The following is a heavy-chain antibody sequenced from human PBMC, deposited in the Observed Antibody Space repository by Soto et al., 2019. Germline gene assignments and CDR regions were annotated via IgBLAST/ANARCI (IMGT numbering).Heavy chain of an antibody. Sequence: LSCAASGFTFSSYAMHWVRQAPGKGLEWVAVISYDGSNKYYADSVKGRFTISRDNSKNTLYLQMNSLRAEDTAVYYCARAPIVVVPAAIRPGIAAAGPFDYWGQGTLVTVSS. CDR3: ARAPIVVVPAAIRPGIAAAGPFDY. V-gene: IGHV3-30-3*01. CDR2: ISYDGSNK. CDR1: GFTFSSYA. D-gene: IGHD2-2*02. J-gene: IGHJ4*02.